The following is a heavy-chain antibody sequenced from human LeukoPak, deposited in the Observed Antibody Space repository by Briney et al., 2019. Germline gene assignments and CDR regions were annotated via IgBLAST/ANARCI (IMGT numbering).Heavy chain of an antibody. CDR2: ISPNKGGT. J-gene: IGHJ4*02. D-gene: IGHD6-6*01. Sequence: ASVKVSCKASGYTFTGYHMHWVRQAPGQGLEGMGWISPNKGGTNYAQKFQGRVTMTRDTSISTAYMELSRLRSDDTAVYYCARVSIAARRSSPPKGPIDYWGQGTLVTVPS. CDR3: ARVSIAARRSSPPKGPIDY. V-gene: IGHV1-2*02. CDR1: GYTFTGYH.